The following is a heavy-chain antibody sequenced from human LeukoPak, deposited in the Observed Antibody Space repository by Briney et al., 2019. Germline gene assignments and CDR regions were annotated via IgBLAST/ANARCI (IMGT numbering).Heavy chain of an antibody. V-gene: IGHV4-39*02. CDR3: SRLTHSYYSDTSGYYPYYYMDV. CDR1: AGSISSSDYY. Sequence: IPAETLSLTCTVSAGSISSSDYYWGWIRQSPGKGREWIGRISYSGNTYYNPSLKSRVAISVDTCNNHFSLRLSYVTAADTAVYYCSRLTHSYYSDTSGYYPYYYMDVWGEGTTVAVSS. J-gene: IGHJ6*03. CDR2: ISYSGNT. D-gene: IGHD3-22*01.